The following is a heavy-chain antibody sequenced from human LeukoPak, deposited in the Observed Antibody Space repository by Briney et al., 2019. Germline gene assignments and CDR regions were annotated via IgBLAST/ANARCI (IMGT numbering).Heavy chain of an antibody. Sequence: ASVKVSCKASGCTFTDYYIHWLRQAPGQGLEWMGWINPNNGDTNYAQKFQGSVTMTRDTSISTAYMKLSTLTSDDTAVYYCARDGVGTYDYWGQGTLVTVSS. J-gene: IGHJ4*02. D-gene: IGHD1-26*01. CDR1: GCTFTDYY. V-gene: IGHV1-2*02. CDR3: ARDGVGTYDY. CDR2: INPNNGDT.